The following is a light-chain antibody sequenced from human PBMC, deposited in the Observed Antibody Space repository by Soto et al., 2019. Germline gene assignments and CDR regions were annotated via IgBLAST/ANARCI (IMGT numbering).Light chain of an antibody. CDR3: HQYVASPRT. J-gene: IGKJ1*01. CDR1: QRIAGGY. V-gene: IGKV3-20*01. CDR2: GAS. Sequence: EIVLTQSPGTLSLSPGERATLSCWASQRIAGGYLAWYQHKPGQAPRLLFYGASNRATGIPYRFSGSGSGTDFTLTISILEPEDFAVYYCHQYVASPRTFGQGTKVDIK.